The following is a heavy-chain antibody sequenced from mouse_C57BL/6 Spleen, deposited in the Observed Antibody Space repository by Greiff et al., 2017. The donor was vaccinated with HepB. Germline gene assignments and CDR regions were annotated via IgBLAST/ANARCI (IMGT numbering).Heavy chain of an antibody. CDR2: IYPRSGNT. V-gene: IGHV1-81*01. J-gene: IGHJ2*01. D-gene: IGHD1-1*01. Sequence: VQLQQSGAELARPGASVKLSCKASGYTFTSYGISWVKQRTGQGLEWIGEIYPRSGNTYYNEKFKGKATLTADNSSSTAYMELRSLTSEDSAVYFCARSTDYYFDYWGQGTTLTVSS. CDR3: ARSTDYYFDY. CDR1: GYTFTSYG.